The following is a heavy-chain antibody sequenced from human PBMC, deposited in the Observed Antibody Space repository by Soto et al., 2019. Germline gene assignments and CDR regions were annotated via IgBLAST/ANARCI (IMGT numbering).Heavy chain of an antibody. V-gene: IGHV4-39*01. Sequence: QLQLQESGPGLVKPSETLSLTCTVSGGSISSSSYYWGWIRQPPGKGLEWIGSIYYSGSTYYNPSLKSRVTISADTSKNQFSLKLGSVTAADTAVYYCARASRYCSGGSCHYFDYWGQGTLVTVSS. CDR2: IYYSGST. CDR1: GGSISSSSYY. CDR3: ARASRYCSGGSCHYFDY. D-gene: IGHD2-15*01. J-gene: IGHJ4*02.